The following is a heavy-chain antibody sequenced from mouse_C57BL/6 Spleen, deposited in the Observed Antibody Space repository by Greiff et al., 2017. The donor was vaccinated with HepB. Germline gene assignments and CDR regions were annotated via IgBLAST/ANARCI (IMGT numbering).Heavy chain of an antibody. CDR1: GYTFTSYG. CDR3: ARKDPRYYGSSYYFDY. Sequence: VQLQESGAELARPGASVKLSCKASGYTFTSYGISWVKQRTGQGLEWIGEIYPRSGNTYYNEKFKGKATLTADKSSSTAYMELRSLTSEDSAVYFCARKDPRYYGSSYYFDYWGQGTTLTVSS. D-gene: IGHD1-1*01. V-gene: IGHV1-81*01. CDR2: IYPRSGNT. J-gene: IGHJ2*01.